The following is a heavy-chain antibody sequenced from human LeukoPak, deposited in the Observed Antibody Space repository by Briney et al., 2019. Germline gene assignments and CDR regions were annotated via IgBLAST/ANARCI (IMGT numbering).Heavy chain of an antibody. D-gene: IGHD6-19*01. CDR1: GFTFNDYA. J-gene: IGHJ4*02. Sequence: PGGSLRLSCAASGFTFNDYAMHWVRQAPGKSLEWVSGISWDSGSVGYADSVKGRFTISRDNAKNSLYLQMNSLRAEDTAFYYCAKPKTTSSGWYYFDSWGQGTLVTVSS. CDR2: ISWDSGSV. CDR3: AKPKTTSSGWYYFDS. V-gene: IGHV3-9*01.